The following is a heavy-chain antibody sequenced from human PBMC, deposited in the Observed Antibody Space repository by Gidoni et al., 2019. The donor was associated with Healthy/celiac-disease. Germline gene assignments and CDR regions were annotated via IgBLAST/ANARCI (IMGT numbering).Heavy chain of an antibody. CDR2: INHSGST. CDR1: GGSFSGYY. V-gene: IGHV4-34*01. J-gene: IGHJ4*02. Sequence: QVQLQQWGAGLLKPSETLSLTCAVYGGSFSGYYWSWIRQPPGKGLEWIGEINHSGSTNYNPSLKSRVTISVDTSKNQFSLKLSSVTAADTAVYYCARGSGGGWLRFLDYWGQGTLVTVSS. CDR3: ARGSGGGWLRFLDY. D-gene: IGHD5-12*01.